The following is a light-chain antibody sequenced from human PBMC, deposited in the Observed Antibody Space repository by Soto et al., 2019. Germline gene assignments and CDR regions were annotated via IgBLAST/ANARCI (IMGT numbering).Light chain of an antibody. Sequence: EKVMTQSPATLSVSPGERATLSCRASQSVRSNLAWYQQKPGQPPSLLIYDASTRATGIPSRFSGSGSGTEFTLTISSLKSEDFAVYYCQQYDNWPRTFGQGTKVDI. J-gene: IGKJ1*01. CDR2: DAS. V-gene: IGKV3-15*01. CDR1: QSVRSN. CDR3: QQYDNWPRT.